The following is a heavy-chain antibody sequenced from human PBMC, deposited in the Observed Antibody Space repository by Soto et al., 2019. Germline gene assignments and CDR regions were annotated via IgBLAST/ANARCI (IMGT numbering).Heavy chain of an antibody. V-gene: IGHV3-48*03. CDR3: ARDLLHYDFWSGYSAYFYYGMDV. Sequence: PGGPLRLSCAASGFTFSSYEMNWVRQAPGQGLEWVSYISDSGGTVYYADSVKGRFTVSRDNAQNSVYLQMNSLRTEDTAVYYCARDLLHYDFWSGYSAYFYYGMDVWGPGTTVTVSS. CDR2: ISDSGGTV. CDR1: GFTFSSYE. D-gene: IGHD3-3*01. J-gene: IGHJ6*02.